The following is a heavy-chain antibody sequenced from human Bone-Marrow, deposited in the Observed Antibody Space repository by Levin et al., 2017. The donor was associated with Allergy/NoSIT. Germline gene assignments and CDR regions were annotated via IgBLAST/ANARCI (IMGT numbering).Heavy chain of an antibody. V-gene: IGHV3-15*01. D-gene: IGHD4-23*01. Sequence: GGSLRLSCAASGFTFSNAWMNWVRQAPGKGLEWVGHIKRKSDDGTRDYAAPVKGRFTISRDDSKNTLYLQMNSLKTEDTTVHDGTTYYKLEDGYGGPVDALDSWGQGTMVIVSS. J-gene: IGHJ3*02. CDR2: IKRKSDDGTR. CDR3: TTYYKLEDGYGGPVDALDS. CDR1: GFTFSNAW.